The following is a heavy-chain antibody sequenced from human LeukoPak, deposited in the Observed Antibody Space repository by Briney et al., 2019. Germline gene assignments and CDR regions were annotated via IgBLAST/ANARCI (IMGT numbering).Heavy chain of an antibody. D-gene: IGHD6-13*01. CDR1: GFTFSSYW. CDR2: INSDGSST. Sequence: PGGSLRLSCAASGFTFSSYWMHWVRQAPGKGLVWVSHINSDGSSTSYADSVKGRFTISRDNAKNTLYLQMNSLRAEDTAVYYCARDLRIAAAGTYYYYGMDVWGQGTTVTVSS. V-gene: IGHV3-74*01. J-gene: IGHJ6*02. CDR3: ARDLRIAAAGTYYYYGMDV.